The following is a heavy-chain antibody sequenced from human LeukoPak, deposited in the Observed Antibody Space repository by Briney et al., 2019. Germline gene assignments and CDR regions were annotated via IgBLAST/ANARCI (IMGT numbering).Heavy chain of an antibody. CDR1: GGSISTYY. Sequence: SETLSLTCTVSGGSISTYYWSWIRQPPGKGLEWIGYIYYSGSTNYNPSLKSRVTISVDTSKNQFSLNLSSVTAADTAVYYCARSERYSSGWYFYFDCWGQGTLVTVSS. J-gene: IGHJ4*02. CDR2: IYYSGST. CDR3: ARSERYSSGWYFYFDC. V-gene: IGHV4-59*01. D-gene: IGHD6-19*01.